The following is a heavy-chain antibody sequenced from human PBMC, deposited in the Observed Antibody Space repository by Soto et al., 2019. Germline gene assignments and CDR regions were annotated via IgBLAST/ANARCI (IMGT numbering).Heavy chain of an antibody. D-gene: IGHD3-10*01. CDR3: ARGDRGGFDL. J-gene: IGHJ3*01. V-gene: IGHV3-74*01. CDR1: GFTFDYYW. CDR2: VHSDGTTT. Sequence: EVQLVESGGGLVQPGESLRLSCAASGFTFDYYWMHWVRQAPGKGLVWVSRVHSDGTTTTYADSVKGRFTISRDNARNTVSLQMSSLRAEDKAIYYWARGDRGGFDLWGHGTVVTVSS.